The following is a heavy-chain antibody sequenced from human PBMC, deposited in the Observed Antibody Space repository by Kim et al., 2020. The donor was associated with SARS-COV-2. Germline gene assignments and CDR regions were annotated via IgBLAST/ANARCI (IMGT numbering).Heavy chain of an antibody. CDR3: AREIRSRRYLDV. J-gene: IGHJ6*03. V-gene: IGHV1-46*01. CDR1: GYSFTSYY. D-gene: IGHD3-10*01. Sequence: ASVKVSCKASGYSFTSYYMHWVRQAPGQGLEWMGIINPNGGATAYAQKFQGRVTMTRDTSTSTVYMELNSLRSEDTALHYCAREIRSRRYLDVWGKGT. CDR2: INPNGGAT.